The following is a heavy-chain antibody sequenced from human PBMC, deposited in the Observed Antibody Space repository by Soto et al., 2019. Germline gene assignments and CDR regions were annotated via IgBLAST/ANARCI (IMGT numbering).Heavy chain of an antibody. D-gene: IGHD2-8*01. CDR3: ARVFSNERSWWFDP. Sequence: SETLSLTCTVSGGSISSGGYYWSWIRQQPGKGLEWIGYIYYSGSTNYNPSLKSRVTISVDTSKNQFSLKLSSVTAADTAVYYCARVFSNERSWWFDPWGQGTLVTVSS. CDR1: GGSISSGGYY. CDR2: IYYSGST. J-gene: IGHJ5*02. V-gene: IGHV4-61*08.